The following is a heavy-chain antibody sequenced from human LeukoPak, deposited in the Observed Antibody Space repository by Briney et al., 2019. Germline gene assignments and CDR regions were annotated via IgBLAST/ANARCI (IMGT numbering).Heavy chain of an antibody. Sequence: SETLSLTCPVAAGSISRYYWSWIRQPAGKGLEWIGRIYTSGSTNSNPSLKSRVTMSVDTSKNQFSLKLSSVTAADTAVYYCARDRGFYYGSGSPNWFDPWGQGTLVTVSS. V-gene: IGHV4-4*07. CDR3: ARDRGFYYGSGSPNWFDP. J-gene: IGHJ5*02. D-gene: IGHD3-10*01. CDR2: IYTSGST. CDR1: AGSISRYY.